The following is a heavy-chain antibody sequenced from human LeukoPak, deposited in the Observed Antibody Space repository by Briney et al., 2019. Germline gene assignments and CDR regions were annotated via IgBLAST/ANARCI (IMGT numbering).Heavy chain of an antibody. J-gene: IGHJ6*03. V-gene: IGHV3-64*02. Sequence: GGSLRLSCAGSGFMFSDYTMHWVRQAPGKGLEYVSAVTGNARSKYHADSVRGRFTISRDNSMDTLYLQMGSLRPEDTAVYYCARGPSSSFYMDVWGKGTTLTISS. CDR2: VTGNARSK. CDR3: ARGPSSSFYMDV. CDR1: GFMFSDYT.